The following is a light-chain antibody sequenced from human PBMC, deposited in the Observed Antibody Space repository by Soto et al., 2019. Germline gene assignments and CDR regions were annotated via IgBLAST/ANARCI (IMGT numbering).Light chain of an antibody. CDR1: QSISSS. CDR3: QQYGSPRT. CDR2: DAS. Sequence: DIQVTQSPSTLSASVGDRLTITGRASQSISSSLAWYRETPGKAPKIPIHDASSSERGVPSRFSGSGSRTDFTLTISRLEPEDSAVDYCQQYGSPRTFGQGTKVDIK. J-gene: IGKJ1*01. V-gene: IGKV1-5*01.